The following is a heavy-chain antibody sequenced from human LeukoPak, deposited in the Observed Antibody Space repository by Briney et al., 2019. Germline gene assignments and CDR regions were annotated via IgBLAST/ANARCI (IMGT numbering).Heavy chain of an antibody. J-gene: IGHJ6*03. V-gene: IGHV4-61*02. CDR1: GGSISSDSYY. CDR3: ARTYRGYCSGGSCYSSIYYYYMDV. Sequence: SETLSLTRTVSGGSISSDSYYWSWIRQPAGKGLEWIGRIYTSGSTNYNPSLKSRVTISVDTSKNQFSLNLSSVTAADTAVFYCARTYRGYCSGGSCYSSIYYYYMDVWGKGTTVTVSS. CDR2: IYTSGST. D-gene: IGHD2-15*01.